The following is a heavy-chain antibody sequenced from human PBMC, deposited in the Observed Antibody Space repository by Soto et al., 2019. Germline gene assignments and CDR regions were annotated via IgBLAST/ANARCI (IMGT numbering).Heavy chain of an antibody. D-gene: IGHD2-21*02. V-gene: IGHV4-31*03. J-gene: IGHJ4*02. CDR3: AREGCGGDWPAPADY. Sequence: QVQLQESGPGLVKPSQTLSLTCTVSGGSISSGGYYWSWIRQHPGKGLEWIGYTYYSGSTYYNPSLKSRVTISVDTSKNQFSLKLSSVTAADTAVYYCAREGCGGDWPAPADYWGQGTLVTVSS. CDR2: TYYSGST. CDR1: GGSISSGGYY.